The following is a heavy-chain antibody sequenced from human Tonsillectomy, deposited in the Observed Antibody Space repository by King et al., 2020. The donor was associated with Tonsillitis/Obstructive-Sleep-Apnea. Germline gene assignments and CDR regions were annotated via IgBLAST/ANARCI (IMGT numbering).Heavy chain of an antibody. D-gene: IGHD3-22*01. CDR1: GGSISSNYYY. J-gene: IGHJ4*02. V-gene: IGHV4-39*01. CDR3: ARQQYYYDSSGARYYFHY. CDR2: IYYSGNT. Sequence: QLQESGPGLVKPSETLSLTCTVSGGSISSNYYYWVWIRQPPGKGLEWIGTIYYSGNTYYNPSLKSRVTISVDTSKNQFSLKLSSVTAADTAVYYCARQQYYYDSSGARYYFHYWGQGTLVTVSS.